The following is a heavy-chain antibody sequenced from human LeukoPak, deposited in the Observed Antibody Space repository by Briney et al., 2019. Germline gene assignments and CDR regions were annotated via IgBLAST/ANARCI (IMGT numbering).Heavy chain of an antibody. CDR3: ARGSLLYGGNSGVDY. Sequence: PPETLSLTCTVSGGSISSGSYYWSWIRQPAGKGLEWIGRIYTSGSTNYNPSLKSRVTISVDTSKNQFSLKLSSVTAADTAVYYCARGSLLYGGNSGVDYWGQGTLVTVSS. J-gene: IGHJ4*02. D-gene: IGHD4-23*01. V-gene: IGHV4-61*02. CDR1: GGSISSGSYY. CDR2: IYTSGST.